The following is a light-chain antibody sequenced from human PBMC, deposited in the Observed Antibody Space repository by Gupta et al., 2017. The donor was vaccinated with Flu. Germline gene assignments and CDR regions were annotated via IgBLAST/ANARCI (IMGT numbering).Light chain of an antibody. J-gene: IGLJ1*01. V-gene: IGLV2-11*01. CDR1: SNDVGGYNR. CDR2: DVT. CDR3: SSHAGRVTWV. Sequence: QSAPTQPRSVSGSPGQSVTISCTGTSNDVGGYNRVSWYEQRPGKAPKLILYDVTERPSGVPDRFSGSKSGNTASLTISGRQADDEADYYCSSHAGRVTWVFGTETTVTVL.